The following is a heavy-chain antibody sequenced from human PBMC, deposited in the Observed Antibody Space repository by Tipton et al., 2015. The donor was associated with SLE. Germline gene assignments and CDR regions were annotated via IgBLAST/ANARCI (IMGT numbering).Heavy chain of an antibody. CDR3: ARGVYGMDV. CDR2: INHSGST. Sequence: TLSLTCAVYGGSFSGYYWSWIRQPPGKGLEWIGEINHSGSTNYNPSLKSRVTISVDTSKNQFSLKLSSVTAADTAVYYCARGVYGMDVCGQGTTVTVSS. J-gene: IGHJ6*02. V-gene: IGHV4-34*01. CDR1: GGSFSGYY.